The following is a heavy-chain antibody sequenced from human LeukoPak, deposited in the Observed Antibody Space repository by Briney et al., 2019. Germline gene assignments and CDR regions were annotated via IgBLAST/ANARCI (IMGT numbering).Heavy chain of an antibody. CDR1: GFSFSSFW. D-gene: IGHD2-15*01. CDR3: ARSLGYCSGGSCYPFDC. CDR2: IKQDGSEI. V-gene: IGHV3-7*04. J-gene: IGHJ4*02. Sequence: GGSLRLSCAASGFSFSSFWMTWVRQTPGRGLEWVANIKQDGSEIYYVDSLKGRFIISRDNAKSSLYLQMNSLRAEDTAVYYCARSLGYCSGGSCYPFDCWGQGTLVTVSS.